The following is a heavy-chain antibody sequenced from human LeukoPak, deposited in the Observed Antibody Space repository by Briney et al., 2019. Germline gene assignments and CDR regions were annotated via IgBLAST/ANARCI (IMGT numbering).Heavy chain of an antibody. CDR1: VYTFTNYY. D-gene: IGHD3-3*02. CDR3: ARETSLAY. J-gene: IGHJ4*02. Sequence: ASVKVSCKASVYTFTNYYINWVQQAPGQGLEWLGWINPNSGDTNYAQKFQGRVTMTRDTSISTAYMDLSSLRSDDTAVYYCARETSLAYWGQGTLVTVSS. V-gene: IGHV1-2*02. CDR2: INPNSGDT.